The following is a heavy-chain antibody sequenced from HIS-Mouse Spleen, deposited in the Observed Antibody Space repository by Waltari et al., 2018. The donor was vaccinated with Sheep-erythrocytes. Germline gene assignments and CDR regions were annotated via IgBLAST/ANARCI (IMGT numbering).Heavy chain of an antibody. D-gene: IGHD6-13*01. J-gene: IGHJ4*02. CDR2: IWYDGINK. CDR3: AKIAAAGTYYFDY. CDR1: GFTFSSYG. V-gene: IGHV3-33*06. Sequence: QVQLVESGGGVVQPGRSLRLSCAASGFTFSSYGMHWVRQAPGKGLESVAVIWYDGINKYYADSVKGRFTISRDNSKNTLYLQMNSLRAEDTAVYYCAKIAAAGTYYFDYWGQGTLVTVSS.